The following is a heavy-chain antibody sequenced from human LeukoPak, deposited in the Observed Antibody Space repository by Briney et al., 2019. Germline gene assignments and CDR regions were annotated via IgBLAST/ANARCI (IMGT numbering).Heavy chain of an antibody. CDR2: INPSGGST. CDR1: GYTFTSYY. D-gene: IGHD1-26*01. Sequence: GASVTVSCTASGYTFTSYYMHWVRQAPGQGLEWMGIINPSGGSTSYAQKFQGRVTMTRDTSTSTVYMELSSLRSEDTAVYYCARAGVSIVGATTFDYWGQGTLVTVSS. J-gene: IGHJ4*02. CDR3: ARAGVSIVGATTFDY. V-gene: IGHV1-46*01.